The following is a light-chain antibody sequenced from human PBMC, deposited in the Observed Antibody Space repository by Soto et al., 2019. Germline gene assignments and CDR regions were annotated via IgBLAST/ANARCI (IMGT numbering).Light chain of an antibody. CDR1: QSVSSN. J-gene: IGKJ4*01. CDR3: QQYNNWPFLT. CDR2: GAS. V-gene: IGKV3-15*01. Sequence: EIVMTQSPATLSVSPGERATLSCRASQSVSSNLAWYQQKPGQAPRLLIYGASTRATGTPARFSGSGSGTEFTLTISSLQSEDFAVYYCQQYNNWPFLTFGGGTKVDI.